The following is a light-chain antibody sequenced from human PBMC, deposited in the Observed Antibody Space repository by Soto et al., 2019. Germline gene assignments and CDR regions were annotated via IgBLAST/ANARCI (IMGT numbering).Light chain of an antibody. CDR3: QQANSVPWT. J-gene: IGKJ1*01. Sequence: IQMTQSPSSVSASVGDRVILTCRASQRISSWLAWYHQRPGKAPKLLIYATSTLETGVPSRFSGSGSGRDFTLTISSLQPEDLGTYFCQQANSVPWTFSQGTKVDIK. V-gene: IGKV1-12*01. CDR2: ATS. CDR1: QRISSW.